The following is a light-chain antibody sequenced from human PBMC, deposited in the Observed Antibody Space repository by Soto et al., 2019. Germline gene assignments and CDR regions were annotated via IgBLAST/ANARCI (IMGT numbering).Light chain of an antibody. CDR3: SSFTTSSPYV. J-gene: IGLJ1*01. CDR1: SSDIGDYNY. CDR2: EVS. V-gene: IGLV2-14*01. Sequence: QSVLTQPASVSGSPGQSITISCTGTSSDIGDYNYVSWYQQYPGKAPKLMIYEVSHRPSGVSNRFSGSKSGNTASLTISGLQADDEADYYCSSFTTSSPYVLGTGTKVTV.